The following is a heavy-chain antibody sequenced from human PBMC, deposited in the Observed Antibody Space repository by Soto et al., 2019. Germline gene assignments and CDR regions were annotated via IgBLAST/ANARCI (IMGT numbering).Heavy chain of an antibody. V-gene: IGHV3-23*01. CDR3: AKDLDIVVVVAATGFDY. D-gene: IGHD2-15*01. CDR1: GFTFSSYA. J-gene: IGHJ4*02. CDR2: ISGSGGST. Sequence: EVQLLESGGGLVQPGGSLRLSCAASGFTFSSYAMSWVRQAPGKGLEWVSAISGSGGSTYYADSVKGRFTISRDNSKNTLYLQMTSLRAEDTAVYYCAKDLDIVVVVAATGFDYWGQGTLVTVSS.